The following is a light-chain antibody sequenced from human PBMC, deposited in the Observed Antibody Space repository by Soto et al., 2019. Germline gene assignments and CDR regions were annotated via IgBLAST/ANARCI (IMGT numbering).Light chain of an antibody. V-gene: IGKV3-20*01. CDR1: QSVSSSY. CDR2: GAS. Sequence: EIVLTQSPGTLSLSPGERATLSCRANQSVSSSYLAWYQHKPGQAPMLLIYGASSRSTGIPDRFSSSGSWKDFTLTIRRLEPEDFAVYYCEQYGSSPHTCGPGTELEIK. J-gene: IGKJ2*01. CDR3: EQYGSSPHT.